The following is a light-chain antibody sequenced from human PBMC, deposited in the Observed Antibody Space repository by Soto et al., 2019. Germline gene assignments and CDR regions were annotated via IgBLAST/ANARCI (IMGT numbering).Light chain of an antibody. V-gene: IGLV4-69*01. J-gene: IGLJ2*01. CDR3: QTWGSGIVV. CDR2: LNSDGSH. CDR1: SGHSNYA. Sequence: QLVLTQSPSASASLGASVKLTCTLSSGHSNYAIAWHQQQSEKGPRYLMKLNSDGSHNKGDGIPDRFSGSSSGAERYLTIYSRQSDDEADYYCQTWGSGIVVFGGGTKLTVL.